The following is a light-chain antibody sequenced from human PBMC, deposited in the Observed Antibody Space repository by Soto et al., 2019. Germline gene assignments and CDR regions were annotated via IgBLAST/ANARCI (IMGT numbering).Light chain of an antibody. CDR1: SSNIGNNA. J-gene: IGLJ2*01. Sequence: QSVLTQPPSVSEAPRQRVTISCSGSSSNIGNNAVNWYQQLPGKAPKLLIYYDDLLPSGVSNRFSGSKSGTSASLAISGLQSEDEADYYCAAWDDSLNRLVFGGGTKLTVL. CDR3: AAWDDSLNRLV. CDR2: YDD. V-gene: IGLV1-36*01.